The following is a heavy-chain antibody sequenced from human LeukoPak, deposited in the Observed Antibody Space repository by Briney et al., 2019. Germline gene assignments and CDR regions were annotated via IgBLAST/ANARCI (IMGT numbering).Heavy chain of an antibody. J-gene: IGHJ1*01. Sequence: GGSLRLSCAASGFTFSDYYMSWIRQAPEKGLEWVSYISSSGSTIYYADSVKGRFTISRDNVKNSLYLQMNSLRAEDTAVYYCARSVYYGSGSYYNDPGYFQHWGQGTLVTVSS. V-gene: IGHV3-11*01. CDR2: ISSSGSTI. CDR3: ARSVYYGSGSYYNDPGYFQH. CDR1: GFTFSDYY. D-gene: IGHD3-10*01.